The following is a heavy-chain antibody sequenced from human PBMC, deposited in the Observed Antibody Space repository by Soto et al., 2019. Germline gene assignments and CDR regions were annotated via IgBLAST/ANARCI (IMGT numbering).Heavy chain of an antibody. V-gene: IGHV3-21*01. D-gene: IGHD3-10*01. Sequence: EVQLVEPGGGLVKPGGSLRLSCAASGFTFSSYSMTWVRQAPGKGLEWVSSINSRSSSIYYADSVKGRFTISRDHAKNSLYLQMNSRRAEDTAVYYCARNPSGDYWGQGTLVTVSS. CDR3: ARNPSGDY. CDR1: GFTFSSYS. CDR2: INSRSSSI. J-gene: IGHJ4*02.